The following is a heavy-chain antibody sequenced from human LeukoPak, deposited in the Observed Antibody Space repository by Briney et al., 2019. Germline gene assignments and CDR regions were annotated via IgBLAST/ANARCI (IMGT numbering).Heavy chain of an antibody. CDR2: FDPEDGET. Sequence: ASVKVSCKVSGYTLTELSMHWVRQAPGKGLEWMGGFDPEDGETICAQKFQGRVTMTEDTSTDTAYMELSSLRSEDTAVYYCATASFRDGAFDIWGQGTMVTVSS. V-gene: IGHV1-24*01. CDR1: GYTLTELS. D-gene: IGHD5-24*01. CDR3: ATASFRDGAFDI. J-gene: IGHJ3*02.